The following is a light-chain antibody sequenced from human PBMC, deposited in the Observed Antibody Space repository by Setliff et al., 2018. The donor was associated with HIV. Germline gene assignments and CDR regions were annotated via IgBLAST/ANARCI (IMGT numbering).Light chain of an antibody. Sequence: SYELAQPPSVSVSPGQTASITCSGDKLGNRYVCWYQQKPGQSPVLLIYQDDKRPSGIPERFSGSNSGNTATLTISGTQAMDEADYYCCSYVGRYPLVFGIGTKVTVL. CDR1: KLGNRY. CDR2: QDD. CDR3: CSYVGRYPLV. V-gene: IGLV3-1*01. J-gene: IGLJ1*01.